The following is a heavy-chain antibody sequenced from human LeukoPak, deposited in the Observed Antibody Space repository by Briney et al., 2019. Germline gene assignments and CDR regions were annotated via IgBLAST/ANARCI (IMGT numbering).Heavy chain of an antibody. V-gene: IGHV4-39*01. CDR3: ARRDGGYSSSWSQYNWFDP. CDR1: GGSISSSSYY. J-gene: IGHJ5*02. D-gene: IGHD6-13*01. Sequence: NPSETLSLTCTVSGGSISSSSYYWGWIRQPPGKGLEWIGSIYYSGSTYHNPSLKSRVTISVDTSKNQFSLKLSSVTAADTAVYYCARRDGGYSSSWSQYNWFDPWGQGTLATVSS. CDR2: IYYSGST.